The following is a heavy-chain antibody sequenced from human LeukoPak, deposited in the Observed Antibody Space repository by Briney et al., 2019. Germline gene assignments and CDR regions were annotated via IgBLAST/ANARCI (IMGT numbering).Heavy chain of an antibody. CDR3: ARDPGVTNWFDP. J-gene: IGHJ5*02. V-gene: IGHV1-2*02. D-gene: IGHD2-21*02. CDR2: INPNSGGT. CDR1: GYTFTGYH. Sequence: ASVKVSCKASGYTFTGYHMQWVRQAPGQGLEWMGWINPNSGGTNYAQKFQGRVTMTRDTSISTAYMELTSLTSDDTAVYYCARDPGVTNWFDPWGQGTLVTVSS.